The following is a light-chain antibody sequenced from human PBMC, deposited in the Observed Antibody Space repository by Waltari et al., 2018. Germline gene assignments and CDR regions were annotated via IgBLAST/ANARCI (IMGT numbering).Light chain of an antibody. CDR1: QTVSAW. Sequence: DIQMTQSPSTLSASVGDTVTITCRARQTVSAWLAWYQQKPGNAPNLLTDKASNLKRGVPSRFSGSGSGTEFTLTINSLQPDDFATYYCQHYNNYSGTFGQGTRVELK. CDR2: KAS. V-gene: IGKV1-5*03. CDR3: QHYNNYSGT. J-gene: IGKJ1*01.